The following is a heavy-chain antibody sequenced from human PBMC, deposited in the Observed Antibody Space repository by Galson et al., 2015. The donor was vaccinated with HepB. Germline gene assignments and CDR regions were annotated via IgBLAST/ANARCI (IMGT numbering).Heavy chain of an antibody. Sequence: SLRLSCAASGFTFSSYSMNWVRQAPGKGLEWVSSISGSGSYIYYADSVKGRFTISRDNAKNSLYLQMNSLRAEDTAVYYCARDLYDYVWGSYPPNDYWGQGTLVTVSS. D-gene: IGHD3-16*01. CDR3: ARDLYDYVWGSYPPNDY. CDR2: ISGSGSYI. J-gene: IGHJ4*02. CDR1: GFTFSSYS. V-gene: IGHV3-21*01.